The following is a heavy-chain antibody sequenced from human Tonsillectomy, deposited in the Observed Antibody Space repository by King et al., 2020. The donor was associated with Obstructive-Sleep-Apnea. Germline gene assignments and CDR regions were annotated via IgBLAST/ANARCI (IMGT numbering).Heavy chain of an antibody. V-gene: IGHV3-30*03. CDR3: ARDPLYYYDSSGFYYYYYGMDV. CDR1: GFTFSSYG. J-gene: IGHJ6*02. Sequence: QLVQSGGGVVQPGRSLRLSCAASGFTFSSYGMHWVRQAPGKGLEWVAVISNDGSNKYYADSVKGRFTISRDNSKNTLYLQMNSLRAEDTAVYYCARDPLYYYDSSGFYYYYYGMDVWGQGTTVTVSS. CDR2: ISNDGSNK. D-gene: IGHD3-22*01.